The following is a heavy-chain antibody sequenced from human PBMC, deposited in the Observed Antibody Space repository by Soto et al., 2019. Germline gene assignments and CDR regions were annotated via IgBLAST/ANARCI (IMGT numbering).Heavy chain of an antibody. J-gene: IGHJ5*02. CDR1: GYTLTELS. Sequence: ASVKVSCKVSGYTLTELSMHWVRQAPGKGLEWMGGFDPEDGETIYAQKFQGRVTMTEDTSTDTAYMELSSLRSEDTAVYYCATVVPNCSGGSCYSRDWFDPWGQGTLVTVSS. CDR3: ATVVPNCSGGSCYSRDWFDP. V-gene: IGHV1-24*01. D-gene: IGHD2-15*01. CDR2: FDPEDGET.